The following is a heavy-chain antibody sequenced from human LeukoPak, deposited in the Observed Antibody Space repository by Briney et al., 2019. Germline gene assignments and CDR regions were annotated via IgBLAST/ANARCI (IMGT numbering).Heavy chain of an antibody. V-gene: IGHV3-30-3*01. Sequence: GGSLRLSCAASGFSFHYYAMHWVRQAPGKGLEWVAVISYDGANEYYADSVKGRLTISRDNSKNTLYMEMSSLRPEDTAVYYCARPIDDGSGSYYFPYWGQGTLVTVSS. CDR2: ISYDGANE. D-gene: IGHD3-10*01. CDR1: GFSFHYYA. CDR3: ARPIDDGSGSYYFPY. J-gene: IGHJ4*02.